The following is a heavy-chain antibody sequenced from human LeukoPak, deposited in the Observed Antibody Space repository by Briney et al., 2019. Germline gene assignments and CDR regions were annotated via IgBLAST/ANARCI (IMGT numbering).Heavy chain of an antibody. CDR2: INHSGST. D-gene: IGHD2-15*01. J-gene: IGHJ4*02. V-gene: IGHV4-34*01. Sequence: SETLSLTCAVYGGSFSGYYWSWIRQPPGKGLEWIGEINHSGSTNYNPSLKSRVTISVDTSKNQFSLKLSSVTAADTAVYYCARSRGGSCYSDYWGQGTLVTVSS. CDR1: GGSFSGYY. CDR3: ARSRGGSCYSDY.